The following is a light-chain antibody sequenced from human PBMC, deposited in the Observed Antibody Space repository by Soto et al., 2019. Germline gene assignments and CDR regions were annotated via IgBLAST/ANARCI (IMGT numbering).Light chain of an antibody. CDR2: GAS. V-gene: IGKV3-20*01. CDR3: QQYGSSIT. Sequence: EIVMTQSPDTLSLSPGEGATLSCRVSQSIRSNLAWYQQRPGQAPRLLMYGASTRADGIPDRFSGSGSGTDFTLTISRLEPEDFAVFYCQQYGSSITFGQGTRLEIK. J-gene: IGKJ5*01. CDR1: QSIRSN.